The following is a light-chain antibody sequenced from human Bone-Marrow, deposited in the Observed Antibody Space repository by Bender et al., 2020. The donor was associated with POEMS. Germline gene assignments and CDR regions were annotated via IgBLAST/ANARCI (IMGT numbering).Light chain of an antibody. CDR1: WSDIAYYNY. V-gene: IGLV2-14*03. J-gene: IGLJ1*01. CDR3: CSYAGSTTPYV. Sequence: QSALTQPASVSGSPGQSITISCTGTWSDIAYYNYVSWYQQHPGQVPKLLIYDVSNRASGVSDRFSGSKSGNTASLTISGLQAEDEADYYCCSYAGSTTPYVFGSGTKVTVL. CDR2: DVS.